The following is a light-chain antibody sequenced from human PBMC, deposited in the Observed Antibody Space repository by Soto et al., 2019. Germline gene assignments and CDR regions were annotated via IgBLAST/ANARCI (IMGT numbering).Light chain of an antibody. CDR1: QNIGKY. J-gene: IGKJ2*01. CDR3: QQSYNLPRT. Sequence: DIQMTQSPSSLSASLGDRVTITCRASQNIGKYLIWYQQKPGKAPNVLIYGASNLQSGVSSRFSGCGFGTDFTLTINSLRSEDFATYYCQQSYNLPRTFGQGTTLETK. CDR2: GAS. V-gene: IGKV1-39*01.